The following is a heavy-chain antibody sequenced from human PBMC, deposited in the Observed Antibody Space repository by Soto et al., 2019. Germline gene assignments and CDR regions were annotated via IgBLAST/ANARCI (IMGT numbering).Heavy chain of an antibody. CDR3: ATSAGYGGAFEV. CDR2: ITNNGDTT. CDR1: GFTFSIYA. D-gene: IGHD5-18*01. V-gene: IGHV3-23*04. J-gene: IGHJ3*01. Sequence: EKQLVESGGALAQPGGSLRLSCVGSGFTFSIYALTWVRQAPGKGLEWVSLITNNGDTTFFGDSVKGRFSISRDNSKNTLYLQLETLRAEDTAVYYCATSAGYGGAFEVWGQGTMVTVSS.